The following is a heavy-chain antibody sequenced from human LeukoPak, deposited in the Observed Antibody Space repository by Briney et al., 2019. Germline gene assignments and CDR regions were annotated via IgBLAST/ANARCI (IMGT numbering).Heavy chain of an antibody. CDR1: GYTFTGYY. CDR2: INPNSGGT. J-gene: IGHJ3*02. D-gene: IGHD3-10*01. CDR3: ARDSGRHITYAFDI. V-gene: IGHV1-2*02. Sequence: GASVKVSCKASGYTFTGYYMHWVRQAPGQGLEWMGWINPNSGGTNYAQKFQGRVTMTRDTSISTAYMELSRLRSDDTAVYYCARDSGRHITYAFDIWGQGTMVTVSS.